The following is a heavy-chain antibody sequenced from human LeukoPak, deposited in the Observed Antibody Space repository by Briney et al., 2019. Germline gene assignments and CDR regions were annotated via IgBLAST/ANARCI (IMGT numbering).Heavy chain of an antibody. CDR2: ISSSGSTI. J-gene: IGHJ4*02. D-gene: IGHD3-10*01. V-gene: IGHV3-48*03. CDR3: ARVRLGSGTPRPFDY. Sequence: PGGSLRLSCAASGFTFSSYEMNWVRQAPGKGLEWVSYISSSGSTIYYADSVKGRFTISRDSAKNSLYLQMNSLRAEDTAVYYCARVRLGSGTPRPFDYWGQGTLVTVSS. CDR1: GFTFSSYE.